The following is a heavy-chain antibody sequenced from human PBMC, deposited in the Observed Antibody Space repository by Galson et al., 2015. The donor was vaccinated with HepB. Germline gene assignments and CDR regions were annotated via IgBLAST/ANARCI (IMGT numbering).Heavy chain of an antibody. J-gene: IGHJ6*02. CDR2: ISTSSTYI. Sequence: SLRLSCAASGFSFSSYTMNWVRQAPGKGLEWVSSISTSSTYIYYEDSVKGRFTISRDNAKNSLYLQMNSLRAEDTAVYYCARPGYCSGGSCYGYNYYGMDVWGQGTTVTVSS. CDR1: GFSFSSYT. CDR3: ARPGYCSGGSCYGYNYYGMDV. V-gene: IGHV3-21*01. D-gene: IGHD2-15*01.